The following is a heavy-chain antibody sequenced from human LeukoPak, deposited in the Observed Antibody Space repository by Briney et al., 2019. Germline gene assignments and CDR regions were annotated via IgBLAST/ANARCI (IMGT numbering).Heavy chain of an antibody. CDR1: GFTFSSYA. D-gene: IGHD1-26*01. V-gene: IGHV3-23*01. J-gene: IGHJ4*02. Sequence: GGSLRLSCAASGFTFSSYAMSWVRQAPGKGLEWVSAISGNGGSTFYTDAVKGRFTISRDNSKNTLYLQVNSLRAEDTAVYYCAKGGKWDVTPFDYWGQGTLVTVSS. CDR2: ISGNGGST. CDR3: AKGGKWDVTPFDY.